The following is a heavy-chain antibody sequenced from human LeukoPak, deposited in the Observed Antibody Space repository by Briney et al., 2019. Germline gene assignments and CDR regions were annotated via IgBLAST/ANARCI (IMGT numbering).Heavy chain of an antibody. J-gene: IGHJ5*02. CDR1: GGTFSSYA. D-gene: IGHD3-3*01. V-gene: IGHV1-69*01. Sequence: SVKVSCKASGGTFSSYAISWVRQAPGQGLEWMGGIIPIFGTANYAQKFQGRVTITADESTCTAYMELSSLRSEDTAVYYCARDYYDFWSGYYTGPLNWFDPWGQGTLVTVSS. CDR3: ARDYYDFWSGYYTGPLNWFDP. CDR2: IIPIFGTA.